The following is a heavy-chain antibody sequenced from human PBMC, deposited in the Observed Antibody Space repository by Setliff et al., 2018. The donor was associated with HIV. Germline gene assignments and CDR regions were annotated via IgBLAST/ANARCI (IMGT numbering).Heavy chain of an antibody. CDR3: AIAGGSSGYINWFDP. D-gene: IGHD3-22*01. V-gene: IGHV1-69*13. CDR1: GYTFTNYG. Sequence: SVKVSCKASGYTFTNYGVSWVRQAPGQGLEWMGGIIPIFGTANYAQKFQGRVTITADESTSTAYMELSSLRSEDTAVYYCAIAGGSSGYINWFDPWGQGTLVTVS. CDR2: IIPIFGTA. J-gene: IGHJ5*02.